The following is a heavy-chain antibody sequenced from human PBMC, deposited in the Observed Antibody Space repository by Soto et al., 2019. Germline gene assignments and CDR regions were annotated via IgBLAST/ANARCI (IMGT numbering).Heavy chain of an antibody. J-gene: IGHJ3*02. V-gene: IGHV1-2*04. Sequence: ASVKVSCKASGYTFTGYYMHWVRQAPGQGLEWMGWINPNSGGTNYAQKFQGWVTMTRDTSTSTAYMELSRLRSDDTAVYYCARGIAARNDAFDIWGQGTMVTVS. CDR2: INPNSGGT. CDR1: GYTFTGYY. D-gene: IGHD6-13*01. CDR3: ARGIAARNDAFDI.